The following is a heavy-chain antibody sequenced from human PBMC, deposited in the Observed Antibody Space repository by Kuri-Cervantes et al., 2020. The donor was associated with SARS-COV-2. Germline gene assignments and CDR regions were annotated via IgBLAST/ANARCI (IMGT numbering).Heavy chain of an antibody. D-gene: IGHD1-1*01. J-gene: IGHJ2*01. CDR3: ARIRHPYWYFDL. Sequence: SETLSLTCAVYGGSFSGYYWSWIRQPPGKGLEWIGEINHSGSSNYTPSLKSRVTISVDTSKNQFSLKLSSVTAADTAVYYCARIRHPYWYFDLWGRGTLVTVSS. CDR1: GGSFSGYY. V-gene: IGHV4-34*01. CDR2: INHSGSS.